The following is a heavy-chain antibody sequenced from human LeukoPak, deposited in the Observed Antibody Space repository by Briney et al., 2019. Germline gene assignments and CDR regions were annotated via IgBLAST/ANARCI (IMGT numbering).Heavy chain of an antibody. CDR1: GGSFSGYY. CDR2: INHSGST. J-gene: IGHJ4*02. Sequence: SETLSLTCAVYGGSFSGYYWSWIRQPPGKGLEWIGEINHSGSTNYNPSLKSRVTISVDTSKNQFSLKLSPVTAADTAVYYCARFCSGGSCYPTLYYFDYWGQGTLVTVSS. V-gene: IGHV4-34*01. D-gene: IGHD2-15*01. CDR3: ARFCSGGSCYPTLYYFDY.